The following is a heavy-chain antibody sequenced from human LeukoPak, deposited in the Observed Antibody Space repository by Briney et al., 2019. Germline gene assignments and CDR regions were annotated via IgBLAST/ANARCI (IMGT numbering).Heavy chain of an antibody. J-gene: IGHJ3*02. CDR3: ARVGRAITAAGFGAFDI. D-gene: IGHD6-13*01. CDR2: IGSRDSTK. V-gene: IGHV3-11*01. Sequence: GGSLRLSCVASGFTFSDYYMSWIRQAPGKGLEWVSYIGSRDSTKYYADSVKGRFTISRDNAKNSLYLQINGLRAEDTAIYYCARVGRAITAAGFGAFDIWGQGTMVTVSS. CDR1: GFTFSDYY.